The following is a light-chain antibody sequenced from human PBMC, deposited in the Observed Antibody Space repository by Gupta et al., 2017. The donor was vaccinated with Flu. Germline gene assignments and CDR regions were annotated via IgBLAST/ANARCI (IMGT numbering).Light chain of an antibody. V-gene: IGLV1-44*01. Sequence: TISCSGSSSNMGSNTVCWYQHHPGTAPNLLMYSNNQRPSGVPDRFSGSKCGTAASVTSSGLQAEEEADYYCAAGDGSKNGWVFGGGTKLTVL. CDR3: AAGDGSKNGWV. CDR1: SSNMGSNT. J-gene: IGLJ3*02. CDR2: SNN.